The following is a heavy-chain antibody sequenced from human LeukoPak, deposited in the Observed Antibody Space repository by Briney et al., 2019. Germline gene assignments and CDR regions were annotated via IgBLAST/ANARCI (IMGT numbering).Heavy chain of an antibody. CDR2: IYYSGST. D-gene: IGHD6-13*01. J-gene: IGHJ2*01. Sequence: PSETLSLTCTASGGSISSSSYYWGWIRQPPGKGLEWIGSIYYSGSTYYNPSLKSRVTISVDTSKNQFSLKLSSVTAADTAVYYCARHVDSNRNWYFDLWGRGTLVTVSS. CDR3: ARHVDSNRNWYFDL. V-gene: IGHV4-39*01. CDR1: GGSISSSSYY.